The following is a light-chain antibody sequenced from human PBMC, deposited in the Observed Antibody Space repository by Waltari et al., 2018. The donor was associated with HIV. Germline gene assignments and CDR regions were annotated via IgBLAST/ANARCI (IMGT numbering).Light chain of an antibody. CDR2: WAS. Sequence: DIVMTQSPDSLAVSLGERATINCKSSQSVLYNSNNKTYLSWYQQKPSQPPKLLIYWASTRESGVPERFSGSGSGTDFTLTISSLQAEDVAIYYCQQYYTIPWTFGQGTKVEVK. V-gene: IGKV4-1*01. CDR3: QQYYTIPWT. CDR1: QSVLYNSNNKTY. J-gene: IGKJ1*01.